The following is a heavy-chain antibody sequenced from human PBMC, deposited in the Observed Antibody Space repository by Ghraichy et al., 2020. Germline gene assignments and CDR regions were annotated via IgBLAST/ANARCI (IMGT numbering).Heavy chain of an antibody. CDR3: AKDEGSSGCYYFDY. D-gene: IGHD6-19*01. Sequence: LTCAASGFTFSNYAMSWVRQAPGTGLEWVSGISNNGGSTYYADSVKGRFTISRDNSKNTLYLQMNSLRAEDTAVYYCAKDEGSSGCYYFDYWGQGTLVTVSS. CDR2: ISNNGGST. V-gene: IGHV3-23*01. CDR1: GFTFSNYA. J-gene: IGHJ4*02.